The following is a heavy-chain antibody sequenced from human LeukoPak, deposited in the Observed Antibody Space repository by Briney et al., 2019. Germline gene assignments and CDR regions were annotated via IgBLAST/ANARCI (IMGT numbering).Heavy chain of an antibody. Sequence: SETLSLTCTVSGGSINSGDYYWSWIRQPPGKGLEWIGYIYYSGNTNYNPSLKSRVTISLDTSKNQFSLKLSSVTAADTAVYYCARDLSPHGFDPWGQGTLVTVSS. CDR3: ARDLSPHGFDP. J-gene: IGHJ5*02. CDR1: GGSINSGDYY. V-gene: IGHV4-30-4*01. CDR2: IYYSGNT.